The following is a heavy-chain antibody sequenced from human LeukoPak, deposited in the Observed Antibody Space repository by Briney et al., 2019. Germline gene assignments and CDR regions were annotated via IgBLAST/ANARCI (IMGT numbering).Heavy chain of an antibody. CDR3: AKDSAVRYSSSWSLGY. CDR2: ISYDGTYK. V-gene: IGHV3-30-3*01. CDR1: GFTFSSYA. Sequence: PGGSLRLSCSASGFTFSSYAVHWVRQAQGKGLEWVAVISYDGTYKYYADSVKGRFTISRDNSKNTLYLQMNSLRAEDTAVYYCAKDSAVRYSSSWSLGYWGQGTLVTVSS. D-gene: IGHD6-13*01. J-gene: IGHJ4*02.